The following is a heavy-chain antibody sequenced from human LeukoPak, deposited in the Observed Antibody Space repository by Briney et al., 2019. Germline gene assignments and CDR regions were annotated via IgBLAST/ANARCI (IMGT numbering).Heavy chain of an antibody. CDR2: INPNSGGT. CDR3: APYYYGSGSYYNGGFDY. CDR1: GYTFTGYY. V-gene: IGHV1-2*02. Sequence: ASVKVSCKASGYTFTGYYMHWVRQAPGQGLEWMGWINPNSGGTNYAQRFQGRVTMTRDTSISTAYMELSRLRSDDTAVYYCAPYYYGSGSYYNGGFDYWGQGTLVTVSS. J-gene: IGHJ4*02. D-gene: IGHD3-10*01.